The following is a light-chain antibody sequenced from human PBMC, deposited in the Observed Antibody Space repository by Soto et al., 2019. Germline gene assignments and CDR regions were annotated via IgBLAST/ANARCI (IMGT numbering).Light chain of an antibody. Sequence: EIVLTQSPGTLSLSPGERATLSCRASQSVSSSYLAWYQQKPGQAPRFLIYGASTRATGIPARFSGSGSGTEFTLTISSLQSEDFAVYYCQQYDNWPLTFGGGTKV. V-gene: IGKV3-15*01. CDR1: QSVSSSY. J-gene: IGKJ4*01. CDR2: GAS. CDR3: QQYDNWPLT.